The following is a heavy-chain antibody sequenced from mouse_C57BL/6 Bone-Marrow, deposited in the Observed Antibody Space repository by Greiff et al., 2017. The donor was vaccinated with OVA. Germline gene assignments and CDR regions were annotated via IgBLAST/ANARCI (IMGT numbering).Heavy chain of an antibody. Sequence: VQLQQSGPVLVKPGASVKMSCKASGYTFTDYYMNWVKQSHGKSLEWIGVINPYNGGTSYNQKFKGKATLTVDKSSSTAYMELNSLTSEDSAVYYCARRAYYSNYFDYWGQGTTLTVSS. V-gene: IGHV1-19*01. CDR3: ARRAYYSNYFDY. CDR1: GYTFTDYY. D-gene: IGHD2-5*01. J-gene: IGHJ2*01. CDR2: INPYNGGT.